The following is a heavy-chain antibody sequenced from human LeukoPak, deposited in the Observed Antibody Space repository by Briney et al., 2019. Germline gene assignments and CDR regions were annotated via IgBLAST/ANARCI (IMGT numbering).Heavy chain of an antibody. V-gene: IGHV1-69*05. Sequence: ASVKVSCKASGGTFSSYAISWVRQAPGQGLEWMGGIIPTFGTANYAQKFQGRVTITTDESTSTAYMELSSLRSEDTAVYYCARASKDSSSWYYYYYMDVWGKGTTVTVSS. CDR2: IIPTFGTA. CDR1: GGTFSSYA. J-gene: IGHJ6*03. CDR3: ARASKDSSSWYYYYYMDV. D-gene: IGHD6-13*01.